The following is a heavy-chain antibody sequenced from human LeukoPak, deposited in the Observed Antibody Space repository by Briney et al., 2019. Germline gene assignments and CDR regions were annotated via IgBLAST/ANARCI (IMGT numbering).Heavy chain of an antibody. D-gene: IGHD6-19*01. J-gene: IGHJ4*02. Sequence: SVKVSCKASGYTFTSYGISWVRQAPGQGLEWMGRIIPILGIANYAQKFQGRVTITADKSTSTAYMELSSLRSEDTAVYYCARDVIAVAGTVYFDYWGQGTLVTVSS. CDR1: GYTFTSYG. V-gene: IGHV1-69*04. CDR2: IIPILGIA. CDR3: ARDVIAVAGTVYFDY.